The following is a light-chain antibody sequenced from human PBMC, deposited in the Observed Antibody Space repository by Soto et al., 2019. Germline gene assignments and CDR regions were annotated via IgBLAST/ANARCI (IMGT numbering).Light chain of an antibody. Sequence: QSVLTQPASVSGSPGQSVTISCTGTSSDVGGYNYVSWYQQNAGKAPKLTIYDVSNRPSGVSDRFSGSKSGNTASLTISGLQAEAGADYYCSSYTSGTTRYVFGTVTKLTGL. J-gene: IGLJ1*01. V-gene: IGLV2-14*03. CDR1: SSDVGGYNY. CDR3: SSYTSGTTRYV. CDR2: DVS.